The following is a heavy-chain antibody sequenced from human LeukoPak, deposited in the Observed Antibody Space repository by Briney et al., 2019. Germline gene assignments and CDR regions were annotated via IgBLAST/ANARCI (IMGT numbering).Heavy chain of an antibody. J-gene: IGHJ4*02. V-gene: IGHV3-53*01. D-gene: IGHD6-19*01. Sequence: GGSLRLSCAASGFTVSSNYMSWVRQAPGKGLEWVSVIYSGGSTYYADSVKGRFTISRDNSKNTLYLQMNSLRAEDTAVYYCARGPPHSSGWRTFDYWGQGTLVTASS. CDR3: ARGPPHSSGWRTFDY. CDR1: GFTVSSNY. CDR2: IYSGGST.